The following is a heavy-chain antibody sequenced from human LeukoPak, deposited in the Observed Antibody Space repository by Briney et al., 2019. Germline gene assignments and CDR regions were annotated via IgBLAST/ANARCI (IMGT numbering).Heavy chain of an antibody. J-gene: IGHJ4*02. D-gene: IGHD5-12*01. CDR3: VKTRGYSSSPLDY. CDR1: GFTFSSYA. Sequence: QPGGSLRLSCSASGFTFSSYAMHWVRQAPGKGLEYVSAISSSGDGTYHADSLKGRFTISRDNSKNTLYLQMSSLRDEDTAVYYCVKTRGYSSSPLDYWGQGTLVTVSS. V-gene: IGHV3-64D*09. CDR2: ISSSGDGT.